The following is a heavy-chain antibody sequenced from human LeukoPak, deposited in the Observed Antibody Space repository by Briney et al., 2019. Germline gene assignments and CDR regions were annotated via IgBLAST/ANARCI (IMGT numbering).Heavy chain of an antibody. CDR3: AKDPTIAVAGLDDY. CDR1: GFTFSSYA. CDR2: INGSGGST. Sequence: QPGGSLRLSCAASGFTFSSYAMSWVRQAPGKGLEWVSAINGSGGSTYYADSVKGRFTISRDNSKNTLYLQMNSLRAEDTAVYYCAKDPTIAVAGLDDYWGQGTLVTVSS. J-gene: IGHJ4*02. D-gene: IGHD6-19*01. V-gene: IGHV3-23*01.